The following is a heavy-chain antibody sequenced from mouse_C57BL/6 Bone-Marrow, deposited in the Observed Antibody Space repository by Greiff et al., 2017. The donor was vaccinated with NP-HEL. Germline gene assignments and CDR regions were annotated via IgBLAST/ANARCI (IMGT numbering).Heavy chain of an antibody. CDR3: AKAYYSNYGYAMDY. CDR1: GYTFTSYW. D-gene: IGHD2-5*01. CDR2: IDPSDSYT. J-gene: IGHJ4*01. Sequence: QVQLQQPGAELVKPGASVKLSCKASGYTFTSYWMQWVKQRPGQGLEWIGEIDPSDSYTNYNQKLKGKATLTVDTSSSTAYMQLSSLTSEDSAVYYCAKAYYSNYGYAMDYWGQGTSVTVSS. V-gene: IGHV1-50*01.